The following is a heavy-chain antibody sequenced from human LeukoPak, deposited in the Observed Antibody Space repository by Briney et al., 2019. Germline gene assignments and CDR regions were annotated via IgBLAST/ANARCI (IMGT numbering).Heavy chain of an antibody. CDR1: GGTFISYA. D-gene: IGHD3-10*01. J-gene: IGHJ4*02. V-gene: IGHV1-69*06. Sequence: GSSVKVSCKASGGTFISYAISWVRQAPGQGLEWMGGIIPIFGTANYAQKFQGRVTITADKSTSTAYMELSSLRSEDTAVYYCARVANQGQKWFGALYYFDYWGQGTLVTVSS. CDR3: ARVANQGQKWFGALYYFDY. CDR2: IIPIFGTA.